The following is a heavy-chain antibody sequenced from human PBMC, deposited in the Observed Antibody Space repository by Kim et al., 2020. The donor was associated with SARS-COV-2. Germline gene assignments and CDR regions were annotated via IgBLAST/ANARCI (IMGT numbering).Heavy chain of an antibody. CDR3: TRDLDFQH. V-gene: IGHV3-15*01. Sequence: GSLRLSCAASGFIFSNAWMNWVRQAPGKGLEWVGRIKSITNGGTTDYAAPVKGRFTISRDDSKNTLYLQMNSLKTEDTAVYYCTRDLDFQHWGQGTLVTVSS. J-gene: IGHJ1*01. CDR1: GFIFSNAW. CDR2: IKSITNGGTT.